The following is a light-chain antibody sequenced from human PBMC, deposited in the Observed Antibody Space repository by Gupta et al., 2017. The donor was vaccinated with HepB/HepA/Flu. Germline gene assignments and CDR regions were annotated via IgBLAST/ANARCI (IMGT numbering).Light chain of an antibody. J-gene: IGKJ2*04. Sequence: DIVMTQSPDSLAVSLGERATINCKSSQSVLYSSNNKNNLAWFQQKPGQPPKLLIYWASTRESGVPDRFSGSGSGTDFTLTISSLQAEDVAVYYCQQYSSTPCSFGQGTKLEIK. CDR3: QQYSSTPCS. V-gene: IGKV4-1*01. CDR1: QSVLYSSNNKNN. CDR2: WAS.